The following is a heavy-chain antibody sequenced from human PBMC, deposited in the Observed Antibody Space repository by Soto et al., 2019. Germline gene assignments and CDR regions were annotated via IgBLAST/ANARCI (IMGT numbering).Heavy chain of an antibody. D-gene: IGHD3-22*01. CDR3: ARETRSLNDYDSSGYYRYCDY. CDR1: GGSISSYY. V-gene: IGHV4-59*01. Sequence: PSETLSLTCTVSGGSISSYYWSWIRQPPGKGLEWIGYIYYSGSTNYNPSLKSRVTISVDTSKNQFSLKLSSVTAADTAVYYCARETRSLNDYDSSGYYRYCDYGGQGTLVTVSS. J-gene: IGHJ4*02. CDR2: IYYSGST.